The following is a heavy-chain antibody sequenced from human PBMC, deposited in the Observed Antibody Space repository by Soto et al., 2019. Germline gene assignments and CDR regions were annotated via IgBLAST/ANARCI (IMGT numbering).Heavy chain of an antibody. CDR2: ISAFNGNT. J-gene: IGHJ6*03. D-gene: IGHD6-19*01. CDR1: GYSFTNYG. Sequence: QDQLLQSGAEVKKPGASVTVSCKASGYSFTNYGITWVRQAPGQGLEWMGWISAFNGNTHYAQKLPGRVTMTTDASTSTAYMELRSLRSDDTAVYYCARDRGVAPPVAGNTHYYYYMDVWGQGTTVTVSS. CDR3: ARDRGVAPPVAGNTHYYYYMDV. V-gene: IGHV1-18*01.